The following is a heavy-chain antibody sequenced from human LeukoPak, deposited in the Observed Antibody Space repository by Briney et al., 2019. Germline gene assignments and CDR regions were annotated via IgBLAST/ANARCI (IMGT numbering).Heavy chain of an antibody. J-gene: IGHJ4*02. Sequence: GGSLRLSCAASGFTFSSYSMNWVRQAPGKGLEWVSSISSSSSYIYYADSVKGRFTISRDNAKNSLYLQMNSLRAGDTAVYYCARVAGYSSGWLKYWGQGTLVTVSS. CDR1: GFTFSSYS. CDR3: ARVAGYSSGWLKY. CDR2: ISSSSSYI. D-gene: IGHD6-19*01. V-gene: IGHV3-21*01.